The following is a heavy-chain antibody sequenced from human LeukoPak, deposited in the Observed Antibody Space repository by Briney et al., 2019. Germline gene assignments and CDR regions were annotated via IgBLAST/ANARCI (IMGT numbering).Heavy chain of an antibody. CDR3: ARMYYYDSSGYLDAFDI. V-gene: IGHV4-39*07. D-gene: IGHD3-22*01. CDR2: IYYSGST. J-gene: IGHJ3*02. Sequence: SETLSLTCTVSGGSISSSSYYWGWIRQPPGKGLEWIGSIYYSGSTYYNPSLKSRVTISVDTSKNQFSLKLSSVTAADTAVYYCARMYYYDSSGYLDAFDIWGQGTMVTVSS. CDR1: GGSISSSSYY.